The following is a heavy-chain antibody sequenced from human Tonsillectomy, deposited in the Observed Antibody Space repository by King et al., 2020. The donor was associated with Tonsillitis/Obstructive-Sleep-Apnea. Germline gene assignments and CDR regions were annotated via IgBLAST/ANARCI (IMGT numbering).Heavy chain of an antibody. CDR2: IYHSGGT. J-gene: IGHJ6*03. Sequence: LQLQESGPGLVKPSGTLSLTCAVSGGSISSSNWWGWVRHPPGKGLEWIGEIYHSGGTNYNPSLKSRVTISVDKSKNQFSRKLSSVTAADTAVYYCARVVRGVIQYYYYYMDVWGKGTTVTVSS. D-gene: IGHD3-10*01. CDR1: GGSISSSNW. V-gene: IGHV4-4*02. CDR3: ARVVRGVIQYYYYYMDV.